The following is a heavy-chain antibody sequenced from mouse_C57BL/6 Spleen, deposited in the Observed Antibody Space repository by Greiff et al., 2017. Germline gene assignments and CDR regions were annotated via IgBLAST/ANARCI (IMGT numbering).Heavy chain of an antibody. D-gene: IGHD3-2*02. CDR2: IDPETGGT. V-gene: IGHV1-15*01. Sequence: VKLMESGAELVRPGASVTLSCKASGYTFTDYEMHWVKQTPVHGLEWIGAIDPETGGTAYNQKFKGKAILTADKASSTAYMELRSLTSEDSAVYYCTREGGSGHFAYWGQGTLVTVSA. CDR1: GYTFTDYE. J-gene: IGHJ3*01. CDR3: TREGGSGHFAY.